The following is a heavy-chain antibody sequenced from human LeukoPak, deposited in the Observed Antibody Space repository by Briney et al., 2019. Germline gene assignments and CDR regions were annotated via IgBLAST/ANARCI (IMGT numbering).Heavy chain of an antibody. V-gene: IGHV3-23*01. Sequence: GGSLRLSCAVSGFTFSSYAMSWVRQAPGKGLEWVSAISGSSGSTYYADSAKGRFTISRDYSKNTLFLQMNSLRADDTAVYYCAKELVGATIRHVFGIWGQGTMVTVSS. CDR3: AKELVGATIRHVFGI. D-gene: IGHD1-26*01. CDR1: GFTFSSYA. J-gene: IGHJ3*02. CDR2: ISGSSGST.